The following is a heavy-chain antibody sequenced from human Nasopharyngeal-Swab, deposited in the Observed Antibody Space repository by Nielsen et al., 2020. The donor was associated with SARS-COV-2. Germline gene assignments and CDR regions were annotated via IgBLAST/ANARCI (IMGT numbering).Heavy chain of an antibody. D-gene: IGHD6-19*01. Sequence: WIRQPPGKGLEWVGRIKSKTDGGTTDYAAPVKGRFTISRDDSKNTLYLQMNSLKTEDTAVYYCTTGRPGIAVAGTGYWGQGTLVTVSS. V-gene: IGHV3-15*01. J-gene: IGHJ4*02. CDR3: TTGRPGIAVAGTGY. CDR2: IKSKTDGGTT.